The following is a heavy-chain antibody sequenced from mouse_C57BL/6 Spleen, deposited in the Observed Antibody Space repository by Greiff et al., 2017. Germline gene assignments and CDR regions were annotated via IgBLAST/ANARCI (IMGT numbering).Heavy chain of an antibody. CDR3: ARSGYDYDVGEFSY. Sequence: QVQLQQSGAERARPGAAGKLSCKASGYTFTSYGISWVKQRTGQGLEGSGEIDPRSGNTYYNEKFKGKATLTADKASSTAYMELRSLTSEDSAVYFCARSGYDYDVGEFSYWGQGTSGTVSS. V-gene: IGHV1-81*01. D-gene: IGHD2-4*01. J-gene: IGHJ4*01. CDR1: GYTFTSYG. CDR2: IDPRSGNT.